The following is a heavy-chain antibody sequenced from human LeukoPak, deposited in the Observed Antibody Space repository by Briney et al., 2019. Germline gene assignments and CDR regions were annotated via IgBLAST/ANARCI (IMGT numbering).Heavy chain of an antibody. CDR3: TRDLPVPSLVRGIIIYGLIDY. J-gene: IGHJ4*02. CDR2: ISPDGETT. V-gene: IGHV3-21*06. Sequence: GGSLRLSCEATGFTFSSISMNWVRQAPGKGLEWVSSISPDGETTYHADSVKGRFSTSGDNTESSLYLQMNSLRAEDTAVYYCTRDLPVPSLVRGIIIYGLIDYWGQGTLVTVSS. D-gene: IGHD3-10*01. CDR1: GFTFSSIS.